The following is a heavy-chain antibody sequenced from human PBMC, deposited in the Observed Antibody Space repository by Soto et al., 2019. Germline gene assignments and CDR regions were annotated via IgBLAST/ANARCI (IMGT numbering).Heavy chain of an antibody. CDR3: ARHQTGHSRGSQFDP. CDR1: GGSIRNNYVY. D-gene: IGHD6-19*01. V-gene: IGHV4-39*01. CDR2: IYYGGST. Sequence: SETLCLTCAVSGGSIRNNYVYWGWIRQPPGKGLEWVGSIYYGGSTYYNPSLKSRVTISVDTSKNQFSLKLTSVTAADTAVYYCARHQTGHSRGSQFDPWGQGSLVTVSS. J-gene: IGHJ5*02.